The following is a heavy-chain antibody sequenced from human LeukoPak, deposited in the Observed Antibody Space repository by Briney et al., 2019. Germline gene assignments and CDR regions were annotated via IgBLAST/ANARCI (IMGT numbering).Heavy chain of an antibody. CDR3: ARGFDYYDSSGYSDY. CDR1: GDSIISSHFY. D-gene: IGHD3-22*01. V-gene: IGHV4-39*07. Sequence: SETLSLTCTVSGDSIISSHFYWGWIRQPPGKGLEWIVSFYYSGNTYYNPSLKSRVSISIDTSKNQFSLKLSSVTAADTAVYYCARGFDYYDSSGYSDYWGQGTLVTVSS. CDR2: FYYSGNT. J-gene: IGHJ4*02.